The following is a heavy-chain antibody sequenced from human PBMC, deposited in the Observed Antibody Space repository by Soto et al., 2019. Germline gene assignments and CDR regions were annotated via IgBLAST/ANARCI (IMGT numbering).Heavy chain of an antibody. CDR1: GFSFSSYA. J-gene: IGHJ6*02. CDR2: ISNGDNTI. D-gene: IGHD3-16*01. CDR3: ARGGGVHYYGMDI. Sequence: EVQLVESGGGFVQPGGSLRLSCAASGFSFSSYAMNWVRQAPGKGLEWISYISNGDNTIYYADSVKGRFTISRANAKSSLYLQMKSLRDEDTAVYYCARGGGVHYYGMDIWGQGTTAAVSS. V-gene: IGHV3-48*02.